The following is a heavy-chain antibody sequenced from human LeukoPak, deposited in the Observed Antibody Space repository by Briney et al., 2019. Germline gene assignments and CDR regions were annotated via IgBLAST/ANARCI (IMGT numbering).Heavy chain of an antibody. D-gene: IGHD6-19*01. Sequence: GGSLRLSCAASGFTFSSYAMSWVRQAPGKGLEWVSAISGSGGSTYYADSVKGRFTISIDNSKNTLYLQMNSLRAEDTAVYYCAKEAYSSGWYGEENWFDPWGQGTLVTVSS. CDR1: GFTFSSYA. V-gene: IGHV3-23*01. CDR2: ISGSGGST. CDR3: AKEAYSSGWYGEENWFDP. J-gene: IGHJ5*02.